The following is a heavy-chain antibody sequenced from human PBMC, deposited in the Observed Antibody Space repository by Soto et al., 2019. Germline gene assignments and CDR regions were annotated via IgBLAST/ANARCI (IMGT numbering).Heavy chain of an antibody. J-gene: IGHJ6*03. CDR2: INSDGSST. CDR3: AREELELVSLRDYYYYMDV. CDR1: GFTFSSYW. V-gene: IGHV3-74*01. Sequence: PGGSLRLSCAASGFTFSSYWMHWVRQAPVKGLGWVSRINSDGSSTSYADSGKGRFTISRDNAKNSLYLQMNSLSAEDTAVYYCAREELELVSLRDYYYYMDVWGKGTTVTV. D-gene: IGHD1-7*01.